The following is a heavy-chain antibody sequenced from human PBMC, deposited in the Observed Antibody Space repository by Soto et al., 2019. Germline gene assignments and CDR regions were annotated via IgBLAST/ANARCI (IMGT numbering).Heavy chain of an antibody. CDR1: GFTFSGSA. V-gene: IGHV3-73*01. CDR2: IRSKANSYAT. J-gene: IGHJ6*02. D-gene: IGHD1-26*01. CDR3: TRLSFSGSYRMNGMDV. Sequence: GGSLRLSCAASGFTFSGSAMHWVRQASGKGLEWVGRIRSKANSYATAYVASVKGRFTISRDDSKNTAYLQMNSLKTEDTAVYYCTRLSFSGSYRMNGMDVWGQGTTVTVSS.